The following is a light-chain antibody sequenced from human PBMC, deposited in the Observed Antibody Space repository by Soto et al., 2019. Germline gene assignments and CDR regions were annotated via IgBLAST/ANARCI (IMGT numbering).Light chain of an antibody. CDR3: CSDTTRGTYV. CDR1: NSDVGNYNF. Sequence: QSVLTQPASVSGSPGQSITISCTGTNSDVGNYNFVSWYQQHPGTAPKLMIFGVSNRPSGVSDRFSGSQSGDTASLTISGLQAGDEAEYYCCSDTTRGTYVFGSGTKVTVL. J-gene: IGLJ1*01. V-gene: IGLV2-14*01. CDR2: GVS.